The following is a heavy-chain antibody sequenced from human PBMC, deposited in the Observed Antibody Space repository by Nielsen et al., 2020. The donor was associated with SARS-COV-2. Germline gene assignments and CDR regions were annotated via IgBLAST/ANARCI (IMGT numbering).Heavy chain of an antibody. J-gene: IGHJ4*02. Sequence: GGSLRLSCAASGFTFDDYAMHWVRQAPGKGLEWVSGISWNSGSIGYADSVKGRFTISRDNAKNSLYLQMNSLRAEDTAVYYCARLESSSWYWSYWGQGTLVTVSS. D-gene: IGHD6-13*01. V-gene: IGHV3-9*01. CDR3: ARLESSSWYWSY. CDR1: GFTFDDYA. CDR2: ISWNSGSI.